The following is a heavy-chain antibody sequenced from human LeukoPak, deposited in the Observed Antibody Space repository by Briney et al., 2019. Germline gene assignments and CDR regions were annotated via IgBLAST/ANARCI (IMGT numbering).Heavy chain of an antibody. Sequence: PSETLSLTCTVSGGSISSYYWSWIRQPPGKGLEWIGYIYYSGSTNYNPSLKSRVTISVDTSKNQFSLKLSSVTAADTAVYYCARGGTGSTGYSYDYWGQGTLVTVSS. CDR1: GGSISSYY. V-gene: IGHV4-59*01. CDR2: IYYSGST. CDR3: ARGGTGSTGYSYDY. D-gene: IGHD5-18*01. J-gene: IGHJ4*02.